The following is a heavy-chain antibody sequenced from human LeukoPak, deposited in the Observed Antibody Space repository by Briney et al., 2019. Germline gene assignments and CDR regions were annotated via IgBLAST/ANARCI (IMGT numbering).Heavy chain of an antibody. J-gene: IGHJ6*03. CDR2: IMPLFNTA. V-gene: IGHV1-69*05. Sequence: SVKVSCKASGGTFSSYSITWVRQAPGQGLEWMGGIMPLFNTANYAQQFQGRVTITTDESTSTAYVELSSLRFEDTAMYYCARVDRYHYYLDVWGKGTTVTVSS. CDR3: ARVDRYHYYLDV. CDR1: GGTFSSYS.